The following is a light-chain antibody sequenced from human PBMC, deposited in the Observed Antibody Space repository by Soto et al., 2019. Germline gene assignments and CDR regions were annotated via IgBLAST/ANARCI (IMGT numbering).Light chain of an antibody. CDR1: QSVSSSY. Sequence: EIVLTQSPGTLSLSPGERATLSCRASQSVSSSYLAWYQQKPGQAPRLLIYGASSRATGIPDMFSCSGSGTDFTLTISRLEPEDFAVYYCQQYALFTFGPGTKVDIK. V-gene: IGKV3-20*01. J-gene: IGKJ3*01. CDR2: GAS. CDR3: QQYALFT.